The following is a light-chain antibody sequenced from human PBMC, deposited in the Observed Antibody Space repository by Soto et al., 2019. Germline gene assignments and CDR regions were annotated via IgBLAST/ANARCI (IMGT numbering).Light chain of an antibody. J-gene: IGKJ1*01. V-gene: IGKV3-20*01. CDR1: QSVSSNY. CDR2: GAS. CDR3: QQYGSSPWT. Sequence: ELVLTQSPGTLSLSPGERATLSCRASQSVSSNYLAWYQQKPGQAPRLLIDGASSRATGIPDRFSGSGSGTDFTLTIRRLEPEDFAVYYCQQYGSSPWTFGQGTKVEIK.